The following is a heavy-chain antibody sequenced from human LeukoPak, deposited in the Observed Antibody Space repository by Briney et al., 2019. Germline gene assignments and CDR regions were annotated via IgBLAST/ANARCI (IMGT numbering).Heavy chain of an antibody. D-gene: IGHD4-17*01. Sequence: GGSLRLSCAASGFSFSTYSFSWVRQAPGKGLEWVSGIYSGGSTYYADSVKGRFTISRDNSKNTLYLQMNSLRAEDTAVYYCARGFDYGDYLGPFDYWGQGTLVTVSS. CDR1: GFSFSTYS. CDR2: IYSGGST. V-gene: IGHV3-53*01. CDR3: ARGFDYGDYLGPFDY. J-gene: IGHJ4*02.